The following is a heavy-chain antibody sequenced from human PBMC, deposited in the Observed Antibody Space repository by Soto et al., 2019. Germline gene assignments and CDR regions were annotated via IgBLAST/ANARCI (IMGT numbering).Heavy chain of an antibody. V-gene: IGHV4-39*01. Sequence: QLQLQESGPGLVKPSETLSLTCSVSGVSISNTSYYWGWIRQPPGKGLEWVGTIYFSGSTFYNPSLKSRVTIYIDTSKNQFSLRLSSVTAADTAVYYCARHGSYWGQGTLVTVSS. CDR1: GVSISNTSYY. CDR3: ARHGSY. CDR2: IYFSGST. J-gene: IGHJ4*02.